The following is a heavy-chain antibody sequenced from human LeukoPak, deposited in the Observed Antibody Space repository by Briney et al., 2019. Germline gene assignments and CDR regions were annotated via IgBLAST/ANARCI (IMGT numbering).Heavy chain of an antibody. V-gene: IGHV1-69*05. Sequence: SVKVSCKASGYTFTSYGISWVRQAPGQGLEWMGRIIPIFGTANYAQKFQGRVTITTDESTSPAYMELSSLRSEDTAVYYCASTLLLRPYYFDYWGQGTLVTVSS. CDR1: GYTFTSYG. J-gene: IGHJ4*02. D-gene: IGHD3-22*01. CDR2: IIPIFGTA. CDR3: ASTLLLRPYYFDY.